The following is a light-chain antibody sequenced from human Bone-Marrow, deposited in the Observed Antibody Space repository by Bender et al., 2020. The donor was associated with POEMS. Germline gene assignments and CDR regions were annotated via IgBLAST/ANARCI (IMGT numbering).Light chain of an antibody. CDR3: CSYAGSSSFV. Sequence: QFALTQPASVSGSPGQSITISCTGTSGDVDGYNFVSWYQQHPGKAPKLMIYDVIQRPSGVPDRFSGSKSGNTASLIISGLQAEDEADYYCCSYAGSSSFVFGGGTKLTVL. V-gene: IGLV2-11*01. CDR1: SGDVDGYNF. CDR2: DVI. J-gene: IGLJ3*02.